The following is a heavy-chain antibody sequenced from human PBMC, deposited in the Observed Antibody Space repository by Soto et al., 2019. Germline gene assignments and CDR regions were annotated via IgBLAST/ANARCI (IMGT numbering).Heavy chain of an antibody. Sequence: GGSLRLSCSASGFTFSSYAMHWVRQAPGKGLEWVANIKQDGSEKYYVDSVKGRFTISRDNAKNSLYLQMNSLRAEDTAVYYCAREWSYYYDSSGYYYRPHYFDYWGQGTLVTVSS. V-gene: IGHV3-7*01. J-gene: IGHJ4*02. CDR1: GFTFSSYA. D-gene: IGHD3-22*01. CDR2: IKQDGSEK. CDR3: AREWSYYYDSSGYYYRPHYFDY.